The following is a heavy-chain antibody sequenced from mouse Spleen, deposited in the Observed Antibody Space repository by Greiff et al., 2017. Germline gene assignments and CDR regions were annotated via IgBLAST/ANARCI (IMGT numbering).Heavy chain of an antibody. D-gene: IGHD2-3*01. CDR1: GYTFTSYW. J-gene: IGHJ3*01. V-gene: IGHV1-5*01. Sequence: EVQLQQSGTVLARPGASVKMSCKTSGYTFTSYWMHWVKQRPGQGLEWIGAIYPGNSDTSYNQKFKGKAKLTAVTSASTAYMELSSLTNEDSAVYYCTRKWAYDGYLWFAYWGQGTLVTVSA. CDR2: IYPGNSDT. CDR3: TRKWAYDGYLWFAY.